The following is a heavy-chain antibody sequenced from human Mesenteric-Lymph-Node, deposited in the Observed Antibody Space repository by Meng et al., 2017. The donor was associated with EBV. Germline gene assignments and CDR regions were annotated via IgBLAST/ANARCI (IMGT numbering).Heavy chain of an antibody. CDR3: ATDTLLVCQKSLLLGDY. J-gene: IGHJ4*02. V-gene: IGHV1-2*06. D-gene: IGHD3-22*01. Sequence: QVQLWQAWAEVRRPGASGKVSCKGLGYSFTDQNMHWVRQAPGQGLEWLGRINPKSGGTTYAQNFQGRVTMTRDTSISTGYTELSRLRSDDTALYYCATDTLLVCQKSLLLGDYWGQGTLVTVSS. CDR2: INPKSGGT. CDR1: GYSFTDQN.